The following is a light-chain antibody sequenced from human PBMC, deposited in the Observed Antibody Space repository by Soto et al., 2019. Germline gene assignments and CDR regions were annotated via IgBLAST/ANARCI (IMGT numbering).Light chain of an antibody. CDR2: EGS. CDR1: SSDIGGYIY. Sequence: QSALAQPASVSGSPGQSITTSCTGTSSDIGGYIYVSWYQQHPGKAPKLMIYEGSKRPSGVSNRFSGSKSGNTASLTISGLPAEDEADYYCSSFSSSTTLYVFGTGTKVTVL. V-gene: IGLV2-14*01. CDR3: SSFSSSTTLYV. J-gene: IGLJ1*01.